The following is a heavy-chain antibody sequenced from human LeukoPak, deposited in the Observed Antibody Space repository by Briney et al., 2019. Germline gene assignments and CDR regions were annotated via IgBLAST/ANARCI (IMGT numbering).Heavy chain of an antibody. CDR2: INPNSGGT. D-gene: IGHD2-2*01. V-gene: IGHV1-2*02. CDR3: AREGPTGAAMLDYYYMDV. CDR1: GYTFTGYY. Sequence: ASVKVSCKASGYTFTGYYMHWVRQAPGQGLEWMGWINPNSGGTNYAQKFQGRVTMTRDTPISTAYMELSRLRSDDTAVYYCAREGPTGAAMLDYYYMDVWGKGTTVAVSS. J-gene: IGHJ6*03.